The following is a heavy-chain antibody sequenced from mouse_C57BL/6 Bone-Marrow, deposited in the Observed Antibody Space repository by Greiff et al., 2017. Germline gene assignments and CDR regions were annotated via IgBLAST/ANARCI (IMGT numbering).Heavy chain of an antibody. CDR3: ARRELYWYFDV. V-gene: IGHV1-64*01. J-gene: IGHJ1*03. Sequence: QVQLQQPGAELVKPGASVKLSCKASGYTFTSYWMHWVKQRPGQGLEWIGMIHPNSGSTNYNEKFKSKATLTVDKSSRTAYMQRSSLTSEDSAVYYCARRELYWYFDVCGTGTSVTVSS. CDR1: GYTFTSYW. CDR2: IHPNSGST.